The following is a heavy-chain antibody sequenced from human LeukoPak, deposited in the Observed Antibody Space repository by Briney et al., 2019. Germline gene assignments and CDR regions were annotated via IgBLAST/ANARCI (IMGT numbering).Heavy chain of an antibody. CDR1: GFTFSSYS. J-gene: IGHJ6*03. D-gene: IGHD2-2*01. CDR3: ARVGAQLPRPIDYYYYYMDV. CDR2: ISSSSSYI. V-gene: IGHV3-21*01. Sequence: GGSLRLSCAASGFTFSSYSMNWVRQAPGKGLEWVSSISSSSSYIYYADSVKGRFTISRDNAKNSLYLQMNSLRAEDTAVYYCARVGAQLPRPIDYYYYYMDVWGKGTTVTVSS.